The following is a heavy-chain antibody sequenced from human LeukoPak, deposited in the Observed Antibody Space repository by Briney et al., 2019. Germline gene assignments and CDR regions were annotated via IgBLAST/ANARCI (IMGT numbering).Heavy chain of an antibody. V-gene: IGHV1-8*03. Sequence: ASVKVSCKASGYTFTGYYMHWVRQAPGQGLEWMGWMNPNSGNTGYAQKFQGRVTITRNTSIGTAYMELSSLRSEDTAVYYCARGPLYYYYYCYMDVWGKGTTVTVSS. CDR3: ARGPLYYYYYCYMDV. CDR2: MNPNSGNT. J-gene: IGHJ6*03. CDR1: GYTFTGYY.